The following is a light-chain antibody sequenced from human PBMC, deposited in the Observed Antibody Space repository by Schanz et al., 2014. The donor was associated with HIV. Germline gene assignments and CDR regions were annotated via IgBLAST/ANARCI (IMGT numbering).Light chain of an antibody. CDR1: TGAVTNDHY. CDR3: LLYYGGAQLGV. CDR2: DTS. J-gene: IGLJ3*02. V-gene: IGLV7-46*01. Sequence: QTVVTQEPSVTVSPGGTVTLTCGASTGAVTNDHYPYWFQQKPGHAPKTLIFDTSGKHSWTPARFSGSLLGGKAALTLSGAQPEDEAEYYCLLYYGGAQLGVFGGGTKLTVL.